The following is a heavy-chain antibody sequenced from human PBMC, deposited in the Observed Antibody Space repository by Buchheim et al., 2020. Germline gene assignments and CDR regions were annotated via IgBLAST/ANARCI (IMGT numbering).Heavy chain of an antibody. V-gene: IGHV4-4*02. D-gene: IGHD1-26*01. CDR2: IFHNGRT. CDR1: GGSISSNNW. J-gene: IGHJ5*02. Sequence: QVQLQESGPGLVKASGTLSLSCAVSGGSISSNNWWSWVRQSPGKGLEWIGEIFHNGRTNYNPSLKSRVTISVDKSKNQFSLKLSSVTAADTAFYYCASTDLLYNWFDPWGQGTL. CDR3: ASTDLLYNWFDP.